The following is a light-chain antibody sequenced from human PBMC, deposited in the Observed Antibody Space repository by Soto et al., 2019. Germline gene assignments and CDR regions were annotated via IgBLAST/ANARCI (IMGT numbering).Light chain of an antibody. Sequence: EIVLTQSPATLSLSPGERATLSCRASQSVRNFLAWHQQKPGQAPRLLIYDTYNRAAGIPARFSGSGSGTDFTLTISSLEPEDFAVYYCQRRTILSYTFGLGT. CDR2: DTY. CDR3: QRRTILSYT. J-gene: IGKJ4*02. V-gene: IGKV3-11*01. CDR1: QSVRNF.